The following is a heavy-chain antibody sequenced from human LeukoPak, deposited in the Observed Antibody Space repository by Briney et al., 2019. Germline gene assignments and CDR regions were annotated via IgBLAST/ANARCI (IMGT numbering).Heavy chain of an antibody. V-gene: IGHV4-59*10. CDR3: ARGGPVYDFWSGRNWFDP. CDR1: GGSFSGYY. D-gene: IGHD3-3*01. J-gene: IGHJ5*02. Sequence: PSETLSLTCAVYGGSFSGYYWSWIRQPAGKGLEWIGRIYTSGSTNYNPSLKSRVTMSVDTSKNQFSLKLSSVTAADTAVYYCARGGPVYDFWSGRNWFDPWGQGTLVTVSS. CDR2: IYTSGST.